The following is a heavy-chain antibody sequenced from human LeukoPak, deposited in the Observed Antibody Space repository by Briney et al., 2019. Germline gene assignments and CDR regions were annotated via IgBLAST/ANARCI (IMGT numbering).Heavy chain of an antibody. J-gene: IGHJ4*02. Sequence: GGALRLSCAASGFTLSSYAMSGGGQAPGKGREGVAAISGSGGSTYYADSVKGRFTISTDNSKNTLYLQMNSLRAEDTAVYYCAKGTILGRYPGYFDYWGQGTLVTVSS. D-gene: IGHD4/OR15-4a*01. CDR3: AKGTILGRYPGYFDY. CDR1: GFTLSSYA. V-gene: IGHV3-23*01. CDR2: ISGSGGST.